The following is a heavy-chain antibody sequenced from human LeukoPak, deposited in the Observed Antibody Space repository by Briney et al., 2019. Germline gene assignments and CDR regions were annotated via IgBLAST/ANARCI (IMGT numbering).Heavy chain of an antibody. V-gene: IGHV4-39*01. J-gene: IGHJ4*02. D-gene: IGHD6-13*01. CDR2: IYYSGST. CDR1: GGSISSSSYY. Sequence: SETLSLTCTVSGGSISSSSYYWGWIRQPPGKGLEWIGSIYYSGSTYYNPSLRSRVTISVDTSKNQFPLKLSSVTAADTAVYYCARHVAAAIDYWGQGTLVTVSS. CDR3: ARHVAAAIDY.